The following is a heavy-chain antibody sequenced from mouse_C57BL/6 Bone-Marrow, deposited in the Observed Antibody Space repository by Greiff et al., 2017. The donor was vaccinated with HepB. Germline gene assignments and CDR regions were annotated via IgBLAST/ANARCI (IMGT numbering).Heavy chain of an antibody. CDR2: ISSGGSYT. CDR3: ARQGAY. Sequence: EVKLVESGGDLVKPGGSLKLSCAASGFTFSSYGMSWVRQTPVKRLEWVATISSGGSYTYYPDSVKGRFTISRDNAKNTLYLQMSSLKSEDTAMYYCARQGAYWGQGTLVTVSA. V-gene: IGHV5-6*02. J-gene: IGHJ3*01. CDR1: GFTFSSYG.